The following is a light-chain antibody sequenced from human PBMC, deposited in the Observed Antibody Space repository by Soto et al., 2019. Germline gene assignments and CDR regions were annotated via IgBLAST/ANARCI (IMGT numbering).Light chain of an antibody. V-gene: IGKV3-20*01. CDR2: GAS. J-gene: IGKJ1*01. CDR3: YQYGSTPPT. Sequence: DIVFTQSPGTLSLSPWERATLSCSASQSVSSNYLAWYQQKPGQAPRLLIHGASTRATGVPDRFSGSGSGTDFTLTISRLEPEDFVVFYCYQYGSTPPTFGQGTKVDIK. CDR1: QSVSSNY.